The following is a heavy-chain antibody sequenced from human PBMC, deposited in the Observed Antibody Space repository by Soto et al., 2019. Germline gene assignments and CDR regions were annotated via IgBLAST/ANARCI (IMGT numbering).Heavy chain of an antibody. V-gene: IGHV3-30-3*01. J-gene: IGHJ3*02. CDR2: ISYDGSNK. Sequence: GGSLRLSCAASGFTFSSYAMHWVRQAPGKGLEWVAVISYDGSNKYYADSVKGRFTISRDHSKNTLYLQMNSLRAEDTAVYYCARGHAFDIWCQGKMVTVSS. CDR3: ARGHAFDI. CDR1: GFTFSSYA.